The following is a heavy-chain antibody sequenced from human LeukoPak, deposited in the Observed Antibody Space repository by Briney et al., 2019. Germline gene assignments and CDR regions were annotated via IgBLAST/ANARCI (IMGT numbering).Heavy chain of an antibody. D-gene: IGHD2-2*01. J-gene: IGHJ6*03. CDR2: ISSSGSTI. Sequence: PGGSLRLSCAASGFTFSDYYMSWIRQAPGKGLEGVSYISSSGSTIYYADSVKGRFTISRDNAKNSLYLQMNSLRAEDTAVYYCARVDIVVVPAVSHYYYMDVWGKGTTVTVSS. V-gene: IGHV3-11*04. CDR1: GFTFSDYY. CDR3: ARVDIVVVPAVSHYYYMDV.